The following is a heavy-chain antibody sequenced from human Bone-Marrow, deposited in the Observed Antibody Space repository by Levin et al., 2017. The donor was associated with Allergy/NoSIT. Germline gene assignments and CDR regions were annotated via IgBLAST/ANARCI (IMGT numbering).Heavy chain of an antibody. J-gene: IGHJ4*02. D-gene: IGHD3-22*01. V-gene: IGHV3-15*01. CDR1: GFTFSDAS. CDR2: IKSKTDGGTT. CDR3: TTKTPGRYYYDSSGYYYG. Sequence: KAGGSLRLSCLGSGFTFSDASMSWVRQAPGKGLEWVGRIKSKTDGGTTDYAAPVKGRLTMSRDDSKHTLYLQMNSLKTEDTAVYYCTTKTPGRYYYDSSGYYYGWGQGTLVTVSS.